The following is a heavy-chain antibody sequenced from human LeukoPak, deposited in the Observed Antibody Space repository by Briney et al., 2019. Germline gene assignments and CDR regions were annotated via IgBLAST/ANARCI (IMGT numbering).Heavy chain of an antibody. Sequence: GGSLRLSCAASGYTFSNYAMSWVRQAPGKGLEWVSAISGSGGSTYYADSVKGRFTISRDNSKNTLYLQMNSLRAEDTAVYYCAKEEGWLLPYYYGMDVWGQGTTVTVSS. J-gene: IGHJ6*02. CDR3: AKEEGWLLPYYYGMDV. CDR2: ISGSGGST. CDR1: GYTFSNYA. D-gene: IGHD2-21*01. V-gene: IGHV3-23*01.